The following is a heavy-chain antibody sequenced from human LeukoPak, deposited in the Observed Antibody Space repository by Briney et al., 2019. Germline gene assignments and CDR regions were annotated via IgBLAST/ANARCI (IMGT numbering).Heavy chain of an antibody. Sequence: ASVKVSCKASGYTFTSYYMHWVRQAPEQGLEWMGIINPSGGSTSYAQKFQGRVTMTRDTSTSTVYMELSSLRSEDTAVYYCARGAFSYYDFWSGYYGGSWFDPWGQGTLVTVSS. V-gene: IGHV1-46*01. D-gene: IGHD3-3*01. CDR1: GYTFTSYY. CDR3: ARGAFSYYDFWSGYYGGSWFDP. CDR2: INPSGGST. J-gene: IGHJ5*02.